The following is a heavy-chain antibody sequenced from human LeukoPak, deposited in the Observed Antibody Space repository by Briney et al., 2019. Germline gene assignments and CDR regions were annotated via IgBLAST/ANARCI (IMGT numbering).Heavy chain of an antibody. J-gene: IGHJ5*02. CDR1: GGSFSGYY. CDR3: ARNEGQQLSRSWLGP. Sequence: SETLSLTCAVYGGSFSGYYWSWIRQPPGKGLEWIGEINHSGSTNYNPSLKSRVTISVDTSKNQFSLKLSSVTAADTAVYYCARNEGQQLSRSWLGPWGQGTLVTVSS. V-gene: IGHV4-34*01. CDR2: INHSGST. D-gene: IGHD6-13*01.